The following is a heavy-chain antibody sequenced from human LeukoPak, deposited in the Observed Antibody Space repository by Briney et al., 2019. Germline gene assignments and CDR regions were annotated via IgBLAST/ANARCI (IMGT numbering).Heavy chain of an antibody. CDR3: ARDPGDWAYYFDY. V-gene: IGHV1-2*02. CDR1: GYTFTGYY. Sequence: ASVKVSCNASGYTFTGYYMHGVREAPGQGLEWRGWINPNSGGTNYAQKFQGRVTMTRDTSISTAYMELSRLRSDDTAVYYCARDPGDWAYYFDYWGQGTLVTVSS. J-gene: IGHJ4*02. CDR2: INPNSGGT. D-gene: IGHD3/OR15-3a*01.